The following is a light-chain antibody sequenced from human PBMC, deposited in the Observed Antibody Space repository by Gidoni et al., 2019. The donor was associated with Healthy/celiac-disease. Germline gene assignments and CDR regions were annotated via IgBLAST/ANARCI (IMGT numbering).Light chain of an antibody. CDR3: QSYDSSLSGSV. CDR1: SSNIGAGYD. V-gene: IGLV1-40*01. CDR2: GNS. Sequence: VTISCTGSSSNIGAGYDVHWYQQLPGTAPKLLIYGNSNRPSGVPDRFSGSKSGTSASLAITGLQAEDEADYYCQSYDSSLSGSVFGGGTKLTVL. J-gene: IGLJ3*02.